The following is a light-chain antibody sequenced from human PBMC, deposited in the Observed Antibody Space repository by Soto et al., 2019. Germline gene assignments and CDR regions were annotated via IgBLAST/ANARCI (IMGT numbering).Light chain of an antibody. Sequence: EIVLAQSPGTLSLSPGERATLSCRASQSVTNSFLAWYQQKPGKAPRLLIYGASRRATGIPDRFTGSGSGTAFTLTISRLEPEDFAVYYCQQYVSSPWAFGQGTKVEI. CDR2: GAS. CDR3: QQYVSSPWA. CDR1: QSVTNSF. V-gene: IGKV3-20*01. J-gene: IGKJ1*01.